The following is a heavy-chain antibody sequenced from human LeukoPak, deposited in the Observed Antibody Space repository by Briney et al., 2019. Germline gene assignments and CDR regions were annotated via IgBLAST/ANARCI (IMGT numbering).Heavy chain of an antibody. CDR1: GYTFTSYG. J-gene: IGHJ4*02. CDR3: ARASDIASSHDY. CDR2: INAYNGNT. V-gene: IGHV1-18*01. D-gene: IGHD5/OR15-5a*01. Sequence: ASVKVSCKASGYTFTSYGISWVRQAPGQGLEWMGWINAYNGNTNYAQKLQGRVTMTTDTSTSTAYMELRSLRSDDTAVYYCARASDIASSHDYWGQGTLVTVSS.